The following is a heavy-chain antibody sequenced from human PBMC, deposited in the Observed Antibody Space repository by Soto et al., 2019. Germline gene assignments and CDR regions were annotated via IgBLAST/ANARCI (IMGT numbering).Heavy chain of an antibody. CDR1: GFSLSTSGVG. V-gene: IGHV2-5*02. CDR3: AHRASFQRNWDGGYFDS. J-gene: IGHJ4*02. CDR2: IYWDDDK. D-gene: IGHD1-1*01. Sequence: QITLEESGPPRVKPTQTLTLTCIFSGFSLSTSGVGVGWIRQPPGKALEWLAFIYWDDDKRYSPSLRSRLTITQDTSGQQVALTMTNMDPVDTATYFCAHRASFQRNWDGGYFDSWGQGTLVTVS.